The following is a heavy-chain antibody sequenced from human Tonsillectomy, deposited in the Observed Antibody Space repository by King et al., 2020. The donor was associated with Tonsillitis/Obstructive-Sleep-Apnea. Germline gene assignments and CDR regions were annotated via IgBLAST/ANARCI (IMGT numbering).Heavy chain of an antibody. V-gene: IGHV4-59*01. Sequence: VPLQESGPGLVKPSETLSLTCTVSGGSISSYYWSWIRQPPGKGLEWIGYIYYSGSTNYNPSLKSRVTISVDTSKNQFSLKLSSVTAADTAVYYCARMYSSSSADYYYYMDVWGKGTTVTVSS. CDR3: ARMYSSSSADYYYYMDV. CDR1: GGSISSYY. D-gene: IGHD6-6*01. CDR2: IYYSGST. J-gene: IGHJ6*03.